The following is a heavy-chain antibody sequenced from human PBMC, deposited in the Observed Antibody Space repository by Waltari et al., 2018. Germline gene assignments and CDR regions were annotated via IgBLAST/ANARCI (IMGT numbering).Heavy chain of an antibody. CDR3: ARSLGDY. CDR2: INPNRGGT. CDR1: GYTFTGYY. Sequence: QVQLVQSGAEVQKPGDSVKVSCQASGYTFTGYYMHWVRQAPGQGLEWMGWINPNRGGTNYAQKFQGRVTMTRDTSISTAYMELSRLRSDDTAVYYCARSLGDYWGQGTLVTVSS. J-gene: IGHJ4*02. D-gene: IGHD3-16*01. V-gene: IGHV1-2*02.